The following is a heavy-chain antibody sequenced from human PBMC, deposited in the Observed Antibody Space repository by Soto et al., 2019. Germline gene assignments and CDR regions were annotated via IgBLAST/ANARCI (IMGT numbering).Heavy chain of an antibody. Sequence: GGSLRLSCAASGFSFRSYWRNWVRQAPGKGLVCVSRINSDGSSTSYADSVKGRFTVSRDNAKNTLYLLMNSLRAEDTAIYYCAREFGDYVGEEYFQHWGHGTLVTVSS. CDR2: INSDGSST. CDR3: AREFGDYVGEEYFQH. J-gene: IGHJ1*01. V-gene: IGHV3-74*01. D-gene: IGHD4-17*01. CDR1: GFSFRSYW.